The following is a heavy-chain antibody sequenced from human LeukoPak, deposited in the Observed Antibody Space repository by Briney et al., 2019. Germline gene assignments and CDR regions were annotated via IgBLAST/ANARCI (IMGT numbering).Heavy chain of an antibody. CDR1: GGSISSYY. CDR3: ARAGSGDSSWAEFDY. D-gene: IGHD6-13*01. Sequence: SETLSLACTVSGGSISSYYWSWIRQPPGKGLEWIGYIYYSGSTNYNPSLKSRVTISVDTSKNQFSLKLSSVTAADTAVYYCARAGSGDSSWAEFDYWGQGTLVTVSS. V-gene: IGHV4-59*01. J-gene: IGHJ4*02. CDR2: IYYSGST.